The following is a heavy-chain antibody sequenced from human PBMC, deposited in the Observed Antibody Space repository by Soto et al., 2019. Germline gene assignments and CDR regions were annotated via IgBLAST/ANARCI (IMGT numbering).Heavy chain of an antibody. D-gene: IGHD2-2*01. CDR2: IYYSGST. CDR3: ASLERPLRKYCSSNSCLYWYFDL. J-gene: IGHJ2*01. V-gene: IGHV4-59*08. CDR1: GGSISSYY. Sequence: QVQLQESGPGLVKPSETLSLTCTVSGGSISSYYWSWIRQPPGKGLEWIGYIYYSGSTNYNPSLKSRVTISVDTSKNQFSLKLSSVTAADTAVYYCASLERPLRKYCSSNSCLYWYFDLWGRGTLVTVSS.